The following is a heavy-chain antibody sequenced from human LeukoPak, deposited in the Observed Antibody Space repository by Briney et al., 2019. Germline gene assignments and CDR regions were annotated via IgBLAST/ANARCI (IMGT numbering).Heavy chain of an antibody. CDR2: ISSSSSYI. J-gene: IGHJ4*02. CDR3: ARDGDIVLMVYAREDVGFDY. CDR1: GFTFSSYS. D-gene: IGHD2-8*01. Sequence: GGSLRLSCAASGFTFSSYSMTWVRQAPGKGLEWVSSISSSSSYIYYADSVKGRFTISRDNAKNSLYLQMNSLRAEDTAVYYCARDGDIVLMVYAREDVGFDYWGQGTLVTVSS. V-gene: IGHV3-21*01.